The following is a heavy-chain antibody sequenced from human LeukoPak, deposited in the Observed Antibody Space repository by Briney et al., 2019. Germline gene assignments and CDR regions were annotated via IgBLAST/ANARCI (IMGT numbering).Heavy chain of an antibody. Sequence: GASVKVSCKASGYTFTSYYMHRVRQAPGQGLEWMGIINPSGGSTSYAQKFQGRVTMTRDTSTSTVYMELSSLRSEDTAVYYCARAAGSGSYYYYGMDVWGKWTTVTVSS. J-gene: IGHJ6*04. V-gene: IGHV1-46*01. D-gene: IGHD3-10*01. CDR2: INPSGGST. CDR1: GYTFTSYY. CDR3: ARAAGSGSYYYYGMDV.